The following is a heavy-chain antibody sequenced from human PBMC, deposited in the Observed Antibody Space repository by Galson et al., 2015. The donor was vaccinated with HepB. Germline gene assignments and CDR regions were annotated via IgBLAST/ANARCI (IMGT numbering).Heavy chain of an antibody. V-gene: IGHV1-3*01. D-gene: IGHD6-19*01. Sequence: SVKVSCKASGYTFTNYAMHWVRQAPGQRLEWMGWINAGNGNTKYSQKFQGRVTITRDTSASTAYMELSSLRSEDTAVYYCAREGSSGFWDYWGQGTLVTVSS. CDR2: INAGNGNT. CDR1: GYTFTNYA. J-gene: IGHJ4*02. CDR3: AREGSSGFWDY.